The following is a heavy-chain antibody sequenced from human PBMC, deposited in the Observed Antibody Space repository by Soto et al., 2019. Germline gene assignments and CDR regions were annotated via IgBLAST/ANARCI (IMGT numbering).Heavy chain of an antibody. CDR3: ARPLAYCGGDCSKEYFQH. D-gene: IGHD2-21*02. CDR2: IIPILGIA. CDR1: GGTFSSYT. J-gene: IGHJ1*01. Sequence: SVEVSCKASGGTFSSYTISLVRQAPGQRLEWMGRIIPILGIANYAQKFQGRVTITADKSTSTAYMELSSLRSEDTAVYYCARPLAYCGGDCSKEYFQHWGQGTLVTVS. V-gene: IGHV1-69*02.